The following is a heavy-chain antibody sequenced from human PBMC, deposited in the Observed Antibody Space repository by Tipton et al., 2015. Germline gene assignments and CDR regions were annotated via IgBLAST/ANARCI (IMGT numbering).Heavy chain of an antibody. CDR2: IYSNGGT. CDR1: GGSISSGAYY. D-gene: IGHD3-22*01. CDR3: ARGPEYFHDSSHYYSPGAFDF. Sequence: TLSLTCTVSGGSISSGAYYWSWVRQHPGKGLEWLGYIYSNGGTFYNPSLKSRVTISVGTISVDTTNNQFSLNPSSVTAADTAVYFCARGPEYFHDSSHYYSPGAFDFWGQGTMVTVSS. V-gene: IGHV4-31*03. J-gene: IGHJ3*01.